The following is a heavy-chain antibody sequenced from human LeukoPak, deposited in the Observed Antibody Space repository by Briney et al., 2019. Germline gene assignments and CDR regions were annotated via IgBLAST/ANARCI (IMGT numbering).Heavy chain of an antibody. CDR1: GYTFTGYY. CDR3: ARDPRIAVAGKYFDY. J-gene: IGHJ4*02. D-gene: IGHD6-19*01. V-gene: IGHV1-2*06. CDR2: IDPNSGGT. Sequence: ASVKVSCKASGYTFTGYYMHWVRQAPGQGLEWMGRIDPNSGGTNYAQKFLGRVTMTRDTSISTAYMELSRLRSDDTAVYYCARDPRIAVAGKYFDYWGQGTLDTVSP.